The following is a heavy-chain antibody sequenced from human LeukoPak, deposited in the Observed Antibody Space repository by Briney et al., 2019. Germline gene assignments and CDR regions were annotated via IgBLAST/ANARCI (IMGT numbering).Heavy chain of an antibody. V-gene: IGHV3-30*04. D-gene: IGHD3-9*01. CDR3: ARVSYDVLTGLYLFDY. CDR1: GFTFSSHA. J-gene: IGHJ4*02. Sequence: PGRSLRLSCATSGFTFSSHAMHWVPQAPGKGLEWVAVISYDGSNKYYAHSVKGRFTTSRDNSQKTLYLQMNSLKGEDTAVYYCARVSYDVLTGLYLFDYWGQGTLVTVSS. CDR2: ISYDGSNK.